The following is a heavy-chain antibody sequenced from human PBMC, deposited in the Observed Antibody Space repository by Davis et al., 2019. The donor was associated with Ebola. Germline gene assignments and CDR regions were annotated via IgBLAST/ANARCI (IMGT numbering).Heavy chain of an antibody. D-gene: IGHD6-19*01. Sequence: GESLKIPCKGSGYSFTSYWISWVRQMPGKGLEGMGRIDPSDSYTNYSPSFQGHVTISADKSISTAYLQWSSLKASDTALYYCASFSVAGLYYYYYYGMDVWGQGTTVTVSS. J-gene: IGHJ6*02. CDR3: ASFSVAGLYYYYYYGMDV. V-gene: IGHV5-10-1*01. CDR1: GYSFTSYW. CDR2: IDPSDSYT.